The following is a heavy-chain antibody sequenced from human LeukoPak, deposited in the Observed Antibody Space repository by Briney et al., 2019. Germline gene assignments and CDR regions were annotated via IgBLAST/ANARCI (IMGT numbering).Heavy chain of an antibody. J-gene: IGHJ4*02. CDR3: ATETTGDFDY. V-gene: IGHV3-11*06. Sequence: GRFTISRDNAKNSLFLQMNSLRAEDSALYYCATETTGDFDYWGLGTLVTVSS. D-gene: IGHD1-1*01.